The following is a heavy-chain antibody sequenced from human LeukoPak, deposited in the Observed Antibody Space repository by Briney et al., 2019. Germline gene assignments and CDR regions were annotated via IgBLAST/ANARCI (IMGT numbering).Heavy chain of an antibody. V-gene: IGHV1-18*01. D-gene: IGHD5-12*01. CDR3: ARDLVAGARRGPFDI. Sequence: GASVKVSCKASGYTFTSYGISWVRQAPGQGLEWMGWISAYNGNTNYAQKLQGRVTMTTDTSTSTAYMELRSLRSDDTAVYYCARDLVAGARRGPFDIWGQGTMVTVSS. J-gene: IGHJ3*02. CDR1: GYTFTSYG. CDR2: ISAYNGNT.